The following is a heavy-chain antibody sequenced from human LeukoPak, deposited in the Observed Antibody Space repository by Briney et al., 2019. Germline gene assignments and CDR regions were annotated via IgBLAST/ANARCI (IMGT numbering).Heavy chain of an antibody. CDR2: IKQDGSEK. CDR3: ARGVSWTFDN. CDR1: GFTFSAYW. V-gene: IGHV3-7*04. Sequence: GGSLRLSCAASGFTFSAYWMSWVRQVPGKGLEWVANIKQDGSEKYYVDSVKGRFAVSRDNAKNSLSLQMNILRLEDTAVYYCARGVSWTFDNWGRGALVTVSS. J-gene: IGHJ4*02. D-gene: IGHD6-13*01.